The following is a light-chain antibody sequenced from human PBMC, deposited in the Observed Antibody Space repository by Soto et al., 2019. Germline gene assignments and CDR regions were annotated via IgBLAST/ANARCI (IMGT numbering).Light chain of an antibody. Sequence: EIVFTQSPGTLSLSPGERATLSCRASQSVSSTYLAWYQQKLGQAPRLLIYGASSRETGIPDRFSGSGSGTEFTLTISRLEPEDYEVYYCQQYGRSTPTFGQGTKVDIK. J-gene: IGKJ1*01. CDR2: GAS. CDR3: QQYGRSTPT. CDR1: QSVSSTY. V-gene: IGKV3-20*01.